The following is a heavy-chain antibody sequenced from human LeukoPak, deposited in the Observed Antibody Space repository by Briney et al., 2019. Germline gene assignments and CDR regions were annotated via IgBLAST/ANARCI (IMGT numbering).Heavy chain of an antibody. CDR1: GFTFSDYY. J-gene: IGHJ4*02. CDR2: ISSSGSTI. D-gene: IGHD3-22*01. V-gene: IGHV3-11*04. Sequence: GGSLRLSCAASGFTFSDYYMSWIRQAPGKGLEWVSYISSSGSTIYYADSVKGRFTISRDNAKNSLYLQMNSMRAEDTAVYYCARATYYDSSGYYYYGYWGQGTLVTVSS. CDR3: ARATYYDSSGYYYYGY.